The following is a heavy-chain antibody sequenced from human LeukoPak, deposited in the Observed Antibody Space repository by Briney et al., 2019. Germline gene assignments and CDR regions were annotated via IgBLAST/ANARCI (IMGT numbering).Heavy chain of an antibody. CDR3: ARVTAYCSTTSCHDY. CDR2: ISAYNGNT. V-gene: IGHV1-18*01. D-gene: IGHD2-8*01. J-gene: IGHJ4*02. Sequence: ASVKVSCKASGYTFTSYAMHWVRQAPGQRLEWMGWISAYNGNTDYAQKVQGRVTMTTDTSTATAYMELRSLRSDDTAVYYCARVTAYCSTTSCHDYWGQGTLVTVSS. CDR1: GYTFTSYA.